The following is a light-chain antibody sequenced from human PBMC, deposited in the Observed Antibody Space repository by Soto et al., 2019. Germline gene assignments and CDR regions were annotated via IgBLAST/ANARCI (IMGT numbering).Light chain of an antibody. Sequence: QLVLTQSPSASAPLGASVTLTCTLSSGHSSYAIAWHQQQPEKGPRYLMKVNSDGSHTKGDGIPDRFSGSSSGAERSLIISSLQSEDEADYYCQTWGTGIRVFGGGTKLTVL. CDR3: QTWGTGIRV. V-gene: IGLV4-69*01. J-gene: IGLJ3*02. CDR2: VNSDGSH. CDR1: SGHSSYA.